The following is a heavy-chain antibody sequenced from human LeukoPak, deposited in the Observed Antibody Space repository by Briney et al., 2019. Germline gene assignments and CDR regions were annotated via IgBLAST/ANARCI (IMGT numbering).Heavy chain of an antibody. J-gene: IGHJ5*02. D-gene: IGHD3-3*01. CDR1: GGSISSYY. Sequence: SETLSLTCTVSGGSISSYYWSWVRQPPGKGLEWIGFVYYTGSTNYSPSLKSRVTISVDTSKNQFSLKLRSVTAADTAVYYCARGPVLRFLEWLFSPKFDPWGQGTLVTVSS. CDR3: ARGPVLRFLEWLFSPKFDP. V-gene: IGHV4-59*01. CDR2: VYYTGST.